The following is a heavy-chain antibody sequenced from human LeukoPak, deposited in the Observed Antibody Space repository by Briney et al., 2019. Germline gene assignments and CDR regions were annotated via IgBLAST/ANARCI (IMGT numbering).Heavy chain of an antibody. J-gene: IGHJ4*02. CDR1: GFTFSSYA. CDR2: ISDDGSNK. CDR3: ARDPRYYYDSSGYDFYFDY. Sequence: GRSLRLSCAASGFTFSSYAMHRVRQAPGKGLEWVAVISDDGSNKYYADSVKGRFTISRDNSRNTLYLQMNSLRAEDTAVYYCARDPRYYYDSSGYDFYFDYWGQGTLVTVSS. V-gene: IGHV3-30-3*01. D-gene: IGHD3-22*01.